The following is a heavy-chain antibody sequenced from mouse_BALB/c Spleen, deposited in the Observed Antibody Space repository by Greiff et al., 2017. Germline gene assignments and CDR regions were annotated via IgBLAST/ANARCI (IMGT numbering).Heavy chain of an antibody. D-gene: IGHD2-10*01. Sequence: EVQLVESGPGLVKPSQSLSLTCTVTGYSITSDYAWNWIRQFPGNKLEWMGYISYSGSTSYNPSLKSRISITRDTSKNQFFLQLNSVTTEDTATYYCARSRAYRYYFDYWGQGTTLTVSS. CDR3: ARSRAYRYYFDY. CDR2: ISYSGST. CDR1: GYSITSDYA. V-gene: IGHV3-2*02. J-gene: IGHJ2*01.